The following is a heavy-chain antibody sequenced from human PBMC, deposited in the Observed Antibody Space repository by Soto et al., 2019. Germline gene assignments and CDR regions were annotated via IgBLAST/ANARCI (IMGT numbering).Heavy chain of an antibody. V-gene: IGHV3-11*05. J-gene: IGHJ4*02. Sequence: QVQLVESGGGLVKPGGSLRLSCAASGFTFSDYYMSWIRQTPGKGLEWVSYISATKNYTDYADSVKGRFTIPRDNARNSVYLQMNRLRAEDTAIYHCARDLGWSPLWDSWGQGTLVTVSS. CDR2: ISATKNYT. CDR1: GFTFSDYY. D-gene: IGHD2-21*01. CDR3: ARDLGWSPLWDS.